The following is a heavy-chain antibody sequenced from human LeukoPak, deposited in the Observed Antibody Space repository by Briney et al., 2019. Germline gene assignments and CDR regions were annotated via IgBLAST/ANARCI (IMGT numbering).Heavy chain of an antibody. J-gene: IGHJ4*02. CDR1: GYTFIAYY. D-gene: IGHD3-9*01. CDR3: ARSLVTLSY. Sequence: GASVKVSCKASGYTFIAYYMHWVRQAPGQGLEWMGWINPNSGGTNYAQKFQGRVTMTRDTSISTAYMELSRLRSDDTAVYYCARSLVTLSYWGQGTLVTVSS. V-gene: IGHV1-2*02. CDR2: INPNSGGT.